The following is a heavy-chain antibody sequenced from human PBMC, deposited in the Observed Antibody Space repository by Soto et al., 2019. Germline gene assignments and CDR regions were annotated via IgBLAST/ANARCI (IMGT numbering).Heavy chain of an antibody. Sequence: GGSLRLSCAASGFTFSSYGMHWVRQAPGKGLEWVAVIWYDGSNKYYADSVKGRFTISRDNSKNTLYLQMNSLRAEDTAVYYCARVDVVGATGGHFDYWGQGTLVTVSS. CDR1: GFTFSSYG. J-gene: IGHJ4*02. CDR2: IWYDGSNK. V-gene: IGHV3-33*01. CDR3: ARVDVVGATGGHFDY. D-gene: IGHD1-26*01.